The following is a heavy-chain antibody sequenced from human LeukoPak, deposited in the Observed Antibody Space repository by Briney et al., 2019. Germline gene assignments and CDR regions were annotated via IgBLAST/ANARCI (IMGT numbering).Heavy chain of an antibody. CDR3: AKESGSRSYGAYFPH. Sequence: PGGSPRLSCAASGLTFSSHGMQWVRQAPGKGLEWVAVISYDGSTKYYADSVKGRFTISRDNSKSTLYLQMNSLRAEDTAVYYCAKESGSRSYGAYFPHWGQGTLVTVSS. CDR2: ISYDGSTK. J-gene: IGHJ1*01. D-gene: IGHD6-13*01. CDR1: GLTFSSHG. V-gene: IGHV3-30*18.